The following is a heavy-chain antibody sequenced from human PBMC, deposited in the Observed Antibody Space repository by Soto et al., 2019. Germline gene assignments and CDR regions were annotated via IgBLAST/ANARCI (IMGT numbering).Heavy chain of an antibody. Sequence: QVQLVQSEAEVKKPGASVKVSCKASGYAFTTYHMHWVRQAPGQGLEWMGMIDPSDGTTTYAQKLQGRVTMTRDTATSTVYMELSSLRSEDTDVYYCARDEVPDVQNDAFDIWGQGTMVTVSS. CDR1: GYAFTTYH. V-gene: IGHV1-46*04. CDR3: ARDEVPDVQNDAFDI. CDR2: IDPSDGTT. J-gene: IGHJ3*02.